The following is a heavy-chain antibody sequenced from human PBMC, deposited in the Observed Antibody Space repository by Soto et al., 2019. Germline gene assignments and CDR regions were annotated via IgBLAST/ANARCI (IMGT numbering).Heavy chain of an antibody. D-gene: IGHD2-8*01. J-gene: IGHJ6*02. V-gene: IGHV4-34*01. CDR1: GGSFSGFY. Sequence: QVQLQQWGAGLLKPSETLSLTCGVYGGSFSGFYWSWIRQPPGKGLEWIGQIKHSGATTYNPSLKRRVAISIDASKTQFSLKLTSVTAADTAVYFCAREEVPQWFTKGYYGMDVWGQGTTVTVSS. CDR2: IKHSGAT. CDR3: AREEVPQWFTKGYYGMDV.